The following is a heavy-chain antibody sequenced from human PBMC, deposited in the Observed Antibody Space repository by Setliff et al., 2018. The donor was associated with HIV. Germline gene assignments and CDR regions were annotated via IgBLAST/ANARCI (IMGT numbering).Heavy chain of an antibody. CDR2: FKSKTDGGTT. CDR1: GFTFSNAW. D-gene: IGHD4-17*01. V-gene: IGHV3-15*01. J-gene: IGHJ5*02. CDR3: TTYDYGPHSTHVGT. Sequence: PGGSLRLSCAASGFTFSNAWMSWVRQAPGKGLEWVGRFKSKTDGGTTDYAAPVKGRFTISRDDSKNTLYLQMNSLKTEDTAVYYCTTYDYGPHSTHVGTWGQGTLVTVSS.